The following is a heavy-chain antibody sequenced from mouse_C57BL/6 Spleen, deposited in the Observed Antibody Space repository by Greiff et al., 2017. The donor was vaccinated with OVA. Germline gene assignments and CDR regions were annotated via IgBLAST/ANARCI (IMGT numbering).Heavy chain of an antibody. CDR2: IYPGDGDT. CDR3: ARERSWYFDV. J-gene: IGHJ1*03. Sequence: QVQLKQSGPELVKPGASVKISCKASGYAFSSSWMNWVKQRPGKGLEWIGRIYPGDGDTNYNGKFKGKATLTADKSSSTAYMQLSSLTSEDSAVYFCARERSWYFDVWGTGTTVTVSS. V-gene: IGHV1-82*01. CDR1: GYAFSSSW.